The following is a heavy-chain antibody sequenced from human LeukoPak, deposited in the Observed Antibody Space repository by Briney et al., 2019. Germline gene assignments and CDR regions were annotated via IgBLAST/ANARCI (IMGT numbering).Heavy chain of an antibody. CDR3: ARDSNVYDT. CDR2: VYPSGST. J-gene: IGHJ5*02. CDR1: GGSITTSY. V-gene: IGHV4-4*07. Sequence: SETLSLTCTVSGGSITTSYWSWLRQPAGKGLEWIGRVYPSGSTDYNPSLSSRLTMSVDTPKNQFSLRLTSMTAADTAVYYCARDSNVYDTWGRGILVTVFS. D-gene: IGHD5/OR15-5a*01.